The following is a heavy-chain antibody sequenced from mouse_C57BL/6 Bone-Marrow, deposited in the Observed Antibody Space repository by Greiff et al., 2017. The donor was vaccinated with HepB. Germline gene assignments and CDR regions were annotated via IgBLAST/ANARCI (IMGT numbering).Heavy chain of an antibody. J-gene: IGHJ1*03. D-gene: IGHD4-1*01. V-gene: IGHV1-53*01. CDR3: ARGGTETWYFDV. CDR1: GYTFTSYW. Sequence: QVQLQQPGTELVKPGASVKLSCKASGYTFTSYWMHWVKQRPGQGLEWIGNINPSNGGTNYNEKFKSKATLTVDKSASTAYMQLSSLTSEDSAVYYCARGGTETWYFDVWGTGTTVTVSS. CDR2: INPSNGGT.